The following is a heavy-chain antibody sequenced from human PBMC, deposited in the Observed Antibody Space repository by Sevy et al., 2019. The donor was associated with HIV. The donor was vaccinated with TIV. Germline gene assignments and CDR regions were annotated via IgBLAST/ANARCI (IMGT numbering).Heavy chain of an antibody. V-gene: IGHV3-30*18. CDR1: GFTFSTYG. J-gene: IGHJ1*01. CDR3: GKDRDIVIVLGATALRQ. CDR2: ISYDGRHK. Sequence: GGSLRLSCAASGFTFSTYGMHWVRQAPGKGLEWVAVISYDGRHKYYADSVKGRFTISRDNSKNTLDLQMNSLRAEDTAVYYCGKDRDIVIVLGATALRQWGQGTLVTVSS. D-gene: IGHD2-15*01.